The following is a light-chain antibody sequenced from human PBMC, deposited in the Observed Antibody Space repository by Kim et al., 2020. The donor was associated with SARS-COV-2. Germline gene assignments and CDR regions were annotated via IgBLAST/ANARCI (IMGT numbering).Light chain of an antibody. CDR3: HQYGSSPST. CDR2: IAY. Sequence: SPGERATLSCRASRSITSNYLAWYQQKPGQAPRLLIYIAYTRATGIPDRFSGSGSGTEFILTISRLEPEDFAVYYCHQYGSSPSTFGQGTRLEIK. CDR1: RSITSNY. V-gene: IGKV3-20*01. J-gene: IGKJ5*01.